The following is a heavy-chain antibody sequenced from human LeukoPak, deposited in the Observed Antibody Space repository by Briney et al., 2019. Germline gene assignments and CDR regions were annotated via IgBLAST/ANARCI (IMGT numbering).Heavy chain of an antibody. D-gene: IGHD6-13*01. CDR1: GGTFSSNV. J-gene: IGHJ4*02. CDR2: IIPIIGTP. Sequence: SVKVSCKASGGTFSSNVISWVRQAPGQGLEWMGRIIPIIGTPDYAQKFQGRVTITADKSTNTAYMELTSLKSDDTAVYYCARAGGSSWYISLYYWGQGTLVTVSS. CDR3: ARAGGSSWYISLYY. V-gene: IGHV1-69*04.